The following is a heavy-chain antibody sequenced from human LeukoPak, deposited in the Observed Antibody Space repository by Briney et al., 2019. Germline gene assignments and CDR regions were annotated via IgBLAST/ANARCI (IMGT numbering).Heavy chain of an antibody. J-gene: IGHJ3*02. CDR2: IYYSGST. D-gene: IGHD3-22*01. V-gene: IGHV4-31*03. Sequence: SETLSLTCTVSGGSISSGGYYWSWIRQHPGKGLEWIGYIYYSGSTYYNPSLKSRVTISVDTSKNQFSLKLSSVTAADTAVYYCARDWEYYDSSGSHGPNDAIDIWGQGTMVTVSS. CDR3: ARDWEYYDSSGSHGPNDAIDI. CDR1: GGSISSGGYY.